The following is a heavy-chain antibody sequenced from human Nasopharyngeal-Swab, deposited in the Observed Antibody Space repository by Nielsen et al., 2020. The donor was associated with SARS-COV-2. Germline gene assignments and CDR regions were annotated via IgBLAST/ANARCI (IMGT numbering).Heavy chain of an antibody. CDR1: GGSILTSTYY. J-gene: IGHJ4*02. V-gene: IGHV4-39*01. CDR2: IYYSGAT. CDR3: ASSGWLHPFDY. Sequence: SETLSLTCTVSGGSILTSTYYCGWIRQPPRKRLEWIGRIYYSGATYYNPPLKNRLTMSVDMSQNQFSPKLFSVTAADTPVYYYASSGWLHPFDYWGRGTLVTVSS. D-gene: IGHD5-24*01.